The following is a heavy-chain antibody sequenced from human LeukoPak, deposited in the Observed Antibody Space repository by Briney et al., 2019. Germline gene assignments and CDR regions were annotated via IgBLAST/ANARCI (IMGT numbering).Heavy chain of an antibody. Sequence: ASVKVSCKASGYTFTSYGISWVRQAPGQGLEWMGWISAYNGNTNYAQKLQGRATMTTDTSTSTAYMELRSLRSDDTAVYYCARAVVLYSGYDFGYWGQGTLVTVSS. CDR2: ISAYNGNT. J-gene: IGHJ4*02. D-gene: IGHD5-12*01. CDR1: GYTFTSYG. CDR3: ARAVVLYSGYDFGY. V-gene: IGHV1-18*01.